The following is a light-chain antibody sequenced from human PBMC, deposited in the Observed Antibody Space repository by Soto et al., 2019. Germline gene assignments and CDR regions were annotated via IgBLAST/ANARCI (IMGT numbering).Light chain of an antibody. CDR3: QQYGSSPLT. Sequence: ENVLTQSPGTLSLSPGERATLSCRASQSVSSNYLAWYQQKPGQAPRLFIDGASRRATGIPDRFSGSGSGTDFTLTISRLEPEDFAVYYCQQYGSSPLTFGGGTKVEIK. J-gene: IGKJ4*01. V-gene: IGKV3-20*01. CDR2: GAS. CDR1: QSVSSNY.